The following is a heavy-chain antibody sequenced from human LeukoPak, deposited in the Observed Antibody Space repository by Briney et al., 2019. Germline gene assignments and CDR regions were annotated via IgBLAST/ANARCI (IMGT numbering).Heavy chain of an antibody. J-gene: IGHJ4*02. CDR1: GGSINSYY. D-gene: IGHD4-23*01. CDR2: IYSSGST. Sequence: SETLSLTCTVSGGSINSYYWSWIRRPAGKGLERIGRIYSSGSTNYNPSRKSRVSMSVDTSKNHFSLKLTSVTAADTAVYYCARGGKATVVTMWGQGILVTVSS. V-gene: IGHV4-4*07. CDR3: ARGGKATVVTM.